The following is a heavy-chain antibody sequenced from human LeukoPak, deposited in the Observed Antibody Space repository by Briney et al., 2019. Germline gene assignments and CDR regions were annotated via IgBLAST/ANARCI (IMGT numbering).Heavy chain of an antibody. CDR1: GGSISSYY. D-gene: IGHD2-2*01. V-gene: IGHV4-59*01. CDR2: IYYSGST. Sequence: SETLSLTCTVSGGSISSYYWSWIRQPPGKGLEWIGYIYYSGSTNYSPSLKSRVTISVDTSKNQFSLKLSSVTAADTAVYYCARGPARGWFDPWGQGTLVTVSS. J-gene: IGHJ5*02. CDR3: ARGPARGWFDP.